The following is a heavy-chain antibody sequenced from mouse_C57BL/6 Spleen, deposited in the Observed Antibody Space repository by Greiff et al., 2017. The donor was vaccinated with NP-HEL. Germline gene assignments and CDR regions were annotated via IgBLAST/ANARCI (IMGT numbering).Heavy chain of an antibody. V-gene: IGHV1-59*01. CDR1: GYTFTSYW. J-gene: IGHJ1*03. Sequence: QVHVKQPGAELVRPGTSVKLSCKASGYTFTSYWMHWVKQRPGQGLEWIGVIDPSDSYTNYNQKFKGKATLTVDTSSSTAYMQLSSLTSEDSAVYYCARRDYDGPFDVWGTGTTVTVSS. CDR2: IDPSDSYT. D-gene: IGHD2-4*01. CDR3: ARRDYDGPFDV.